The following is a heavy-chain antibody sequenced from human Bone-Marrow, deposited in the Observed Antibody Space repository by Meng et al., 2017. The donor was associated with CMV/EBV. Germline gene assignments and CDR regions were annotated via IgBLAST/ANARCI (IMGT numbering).Heavy chain of an antibody. J-gene: IGHJ4*02. CDR1: GFTFSSYE. CDR2: ISSSGSTI. Sequence: GESLKISCAASGFTFSSYEMNWVRQAPGKGLEWVSYISSSGSTIYYADSVKGRFTISRDNAKNSLYLQMNSLRAEDTALYYCAKEGDSSGFRGYFDYWGQGTLVTVSS. V-gene: IGHV3-48*03. CDR3: AKEGDSSGFRGYFDY. D-gene: IGHD3-22*01.